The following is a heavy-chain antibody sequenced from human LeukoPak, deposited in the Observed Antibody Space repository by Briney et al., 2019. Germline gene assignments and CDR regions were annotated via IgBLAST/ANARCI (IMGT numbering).Heavy chain of an antibody. D-gene: IGHD3-10*01. CDR1: GFTVSSNY. V-gene: IGHV3-53*01. Sequence: GGSLRLSCAASGFTVSSNYMSWVRQAPGKGLEWVSVIYSGGSTYYADSVKGQFTISRDNSKNTVYLQMNSLRVEDTAVYYCAKAWFGEDWLTKDWGQGTLVTVSS. CDR2: IYSGGST. J-gene: IGHJ4*02. CDR3: AKAWFGEDWLTKD.